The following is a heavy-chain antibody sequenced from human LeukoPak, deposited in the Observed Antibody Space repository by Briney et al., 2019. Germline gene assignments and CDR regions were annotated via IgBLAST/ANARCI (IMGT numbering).Heavy chain of an antibody. CDR2: IRSSGDST. Sequence: GGSLRLSCAASGFTFSSYGMSWVRQAPGKGLEWVSGIRSSGDSTYYADSVKGRFTISRDNSKNTLYLQMNSLRAEDTAVYYCAKPGYDSSGYYLYYYYYYYMDVWGKGTTATVSS. D-gene: IGHD3-22*01. CDR3: AKPGYDSSGYYLYYYYYYYMDV. J-gene: IGHJ6*03. CDR1: GFTFSSYG. V-gene: IGHV3-23*01.